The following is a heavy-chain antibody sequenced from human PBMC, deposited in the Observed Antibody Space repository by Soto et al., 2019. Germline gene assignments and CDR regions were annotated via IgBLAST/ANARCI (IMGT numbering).Heavy chain of an antibody. CDR1: GGTFNNYP. D-gene: IGHD5-12*01. CDR3: ARGRGYSGDDHYYYFDMDV. Sequence: SVKVSRKASGGTFNNYPITWVRQAPGQGLEWMGGSIPIFGTANYAQKFQGRVTISVDESTSTAYMELSSLRSEDTAVYYCARGRGYSGDDHYYYFDMDVWGQGTTVTVSS. V-gene: IGHV1-69*13. CDR2: SIPIFGTA. J-gene: IGHJ6*02.